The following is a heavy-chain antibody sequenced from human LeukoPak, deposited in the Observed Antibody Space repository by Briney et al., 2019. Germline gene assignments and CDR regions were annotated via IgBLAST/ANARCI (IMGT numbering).Heavy chain of an antibody. Sequence: GRSLRLSCAASGFTFSSYGMHWVRQAPGKGLEWVAVISYDGSNKYYADSVKGRFTISGDNSKNTLYLQMNSLRAEDTAVYYCASNYYDSSGPYYYGMDVWGQGTTVTVSS. CDR2: ISYDGSNK. D-gene: IGHD3-22*01. CDR1: GFTFSSYG. J-gene: IGHJ6*02. CDR3: ASNYYDSSGPYYYGMDV. V-gene: IGHV3-30*03.